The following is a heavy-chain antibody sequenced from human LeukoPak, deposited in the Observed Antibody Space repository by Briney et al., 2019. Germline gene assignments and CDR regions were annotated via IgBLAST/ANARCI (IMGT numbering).Heavy chain of an antibody. CDR2: ISAYDGDT. Sequence: ASVKVSCKASGYSFNSYGISWVRQAPGQGLEWMGWISAYDGDTNYEQELQGRVTLTTDTSTSTVYMELRSLRSDDTAVYYCARDYYYDSNGYPGDTFDVWGQGTMLTVSS. V-gene: IGHV1-18*01. J-gene: IGHJ3*01. D-gene: IGHD3-22*01. CDR3: ARDYYYDSNGYPGDTFDV. CDR1: GYSFNSYG.